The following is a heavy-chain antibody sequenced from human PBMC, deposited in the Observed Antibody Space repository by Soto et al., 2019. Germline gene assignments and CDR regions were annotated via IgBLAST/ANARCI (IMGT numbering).Heavy chain of an antibody. J-gene: IGHJ6*03. CDR2: IRSKANSYAT. CDR1: GFTFSGSA. V-gene: IGHV3-73*01. CDR3: TSATGDYNYYYYTDV. D-gene: IGHD4-17*01. Sequence: GSLRLSCAASGFTFSGSAMHWVRQASGKGLEWVGRIRSKANSYATAYAASVKGRFTISRDDSKNTAYLQMNSLKTEDTAVYYCTSATGDYNYYYYTDVWGKGTTVTVSS.